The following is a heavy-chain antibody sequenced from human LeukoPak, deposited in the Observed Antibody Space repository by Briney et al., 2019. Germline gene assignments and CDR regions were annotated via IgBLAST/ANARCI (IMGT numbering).Heavy chain of an antibody. CDR2: IYYSGST. D-gene: IGHD2-2*01. J-gene: IGHJ4*02. CDR1: GGSISSYY. V-gene: IGHV4-59*01. CDR3: AGRYCSSTSCHDY. Sequence: SETLSLTCTVSGGSISSYYWSWIRQPPGKGLEWIGYIYYSGSTNYNPSLKSRVTISVDTSKSQFSLKLSSVTAADTAVYYCAGRYCSSTSCHDYWGQGTLVTVSS.